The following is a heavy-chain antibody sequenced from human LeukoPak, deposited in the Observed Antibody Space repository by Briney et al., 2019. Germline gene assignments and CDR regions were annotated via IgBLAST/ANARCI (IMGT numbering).Heavy chain of an antibody. CDR3: ARGSYGSGSYLGLNWFDP. CDR1: GGSISSYY. Sequence: SETLSLTCTVSGGSISSYYWSWIRQPPGKGLEWIGYIYYSGSTTYNPSLKSRVTISVDTSKNQFSLKLSSVTAADTAVYYCARGSYGSGSYLGLNWFDPWGQGTLVTVSS. CDR2: IYYSGST. J-gene: IGHJ5*02. V-gene: IGHV4-59*01. D-gene: IGHD3-10*01.